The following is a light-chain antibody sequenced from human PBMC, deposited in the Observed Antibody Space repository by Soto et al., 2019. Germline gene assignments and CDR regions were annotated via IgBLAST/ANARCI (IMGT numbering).Light chain of an antibody. V-gene: IGKV1-33*01. CDR1: QDISNY. J-gene: IGKJ4*02. Sequence: DIQMTQSPSSLSASVGDRVTITCQASQDISNYLNWFQQKPGKAPKVLIYDTSNLEKGVPSRFSGSGSGTDFTFTISSPKHEDLETYYCQQYDDLSTFCGGTKVDIK. CDR3: QQYDDLST. CDR2: DTS.